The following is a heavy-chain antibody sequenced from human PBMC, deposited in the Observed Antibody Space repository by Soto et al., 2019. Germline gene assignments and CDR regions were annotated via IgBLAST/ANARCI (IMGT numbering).Heavy chain of an antibody. CDR2: ITPTLNIA. CDR3: ARGYYSGSTPSSLDY. Sequence: QLQLVQSGAEVREPGSSVKVSCKASGGTFSSYTVIWVRQAPGQGLEWMGGITPTLNIAKYAEKFQGRVTITADESTSTVNMHLSSLRSEDTAVYFCARGYYSGSTPSSLDYWGQGTLVAVSS. CDR1: GGTFSSYT. J-gene: IGHJ4*02. V-gene: IGHV1-69*01. D-gene: IGHD1-26*01.